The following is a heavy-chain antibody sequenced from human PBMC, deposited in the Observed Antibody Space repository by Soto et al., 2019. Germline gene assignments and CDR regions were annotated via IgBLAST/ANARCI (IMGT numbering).Heavy chain of an antibody. CDR2: ISYDGSNK. D-gene: IGHD1-1*01. J-gene: IGHJ4*02. Sequence: GGSLRLSCAASGFTFSSYGMHWVRQAPGKGLEWVAVISYDGSNKYYADSVKGRFTISRDNSKNTLYLQMNSLRAEDTAVYYCAKDSNWNPSDYWGQGTLVTVSS. CDR3: AKDSNWNPSDY. CDR1: GFTFSSYG. V-gene: IGHV3-30*18.